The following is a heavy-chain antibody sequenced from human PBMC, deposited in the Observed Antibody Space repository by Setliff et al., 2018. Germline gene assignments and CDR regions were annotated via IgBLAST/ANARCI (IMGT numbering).Heavy chain of an antibody. CDR2: ISSSSTPI. CDR1: GFTFSNYR. CDR3: ARPDVGGSWTSDAFDI. V-gene: IGHV3-48*04. Sequence: PGGSLRLSCAASGFTFSNYRMNWVRQAPGKGLEWISYISSSSTPIYYADSVKGRFTISRDNAKNSLYLQMNSLRFEDTAVYYCARPDVGGSWTSDAFDIWGQGTMVTVSS. J-gene: IGHJ3*02.